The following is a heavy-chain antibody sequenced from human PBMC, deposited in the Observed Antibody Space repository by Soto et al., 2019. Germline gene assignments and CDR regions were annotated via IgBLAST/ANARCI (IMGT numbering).Heavy chain of an antibody. CDR3: ARRGYCTNGVCYYGMDV. CDR2: IYHSGST. CDR1: GRPIRTSNW. D-gene: IGHD2-8*01. Sequence: KPSEPLSRTSAISGRPIRTSNWRSWVRQPPGNGLEWIGGIYHSGSTNYNPSLKSRVTISVDKSKNQFSLKLSSVTAADTAVYYCARRGYCTNGVCYYGMDVWGQGTTVS. J-gene: IGHJ6*02. V-gene: IGHV4-4*02.